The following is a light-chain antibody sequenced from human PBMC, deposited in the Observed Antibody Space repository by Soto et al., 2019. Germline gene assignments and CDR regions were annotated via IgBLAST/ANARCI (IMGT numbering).Light chain of an antibody. CDR2: TAS. CDR3: QQYGISPFT. J-gene: IGKJ5*01. V-gene: IGKV3-20*01. Sequence: DISWRQSPDTKTLSPGERATLSCMAIQRVSSSLAWYKQKPDQAPRLLIHTASSRATGIPDRFSGSGYGTDFTRTISGLEPEDCAVYHCQQYGISPFTSGHLTLLAIK. CDR1: QRVSSS.